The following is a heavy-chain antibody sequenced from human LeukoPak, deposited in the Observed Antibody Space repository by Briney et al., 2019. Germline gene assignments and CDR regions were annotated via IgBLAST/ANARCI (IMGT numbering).Heavy chain of an antibody. V-gene: IGHV3-15*01. Sequence: GGSLRLSCAASGFTFNNAWMSWVRQAPGKGLEWVGRIKSKSNGGTTDYAASVKGRFTILRDDSKNTLYLQMNSLKTEDTAVYYCTTEGYSYGYHAFDICGQGTMVTVSS. CDR3: TTEGYSYGYHAFDI. CDR1: GFTFNNAW. D-gene: IGHD5-18*01. J-gene: IGHJ3*02. CDR2: IKSKSNGGTT.